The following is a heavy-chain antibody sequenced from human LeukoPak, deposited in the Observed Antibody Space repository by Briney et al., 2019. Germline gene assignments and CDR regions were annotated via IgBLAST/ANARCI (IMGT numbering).Heavy chain of an antibody. Sequence: ASVKVSCKVSGYTLTELSMHWVRQAPGKGLEWMGGFDPEDGETIYAQRFQGRVTMTEDTSTDTAYMELSSLRSEDTAVYYCARSTYSYDSSGYYYQLHRFDYWGQGTLVTVSS. CDR1: GYTLTELS. V-gene: IGHV1-24*01. J-gene: IGHJ4*02. CDR2: FDPEDGET. CDR3: ARSTYSYDSSGYYYQLHRFDY. D-gene: IGHD3-22*01.